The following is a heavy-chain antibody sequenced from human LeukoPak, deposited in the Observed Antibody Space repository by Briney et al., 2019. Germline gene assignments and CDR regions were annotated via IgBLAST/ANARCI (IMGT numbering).Heavy chain of an antibody. J-gene: IGHJ4*02. CDR3: ARDLSGYSYGYDY. CDR2: ISSSSSYI. D-gene: IGHD5-18*01. Sequence: GGSLRLSCAASGFTFSSYSMNWVRQAPGKGLEWVSSISSSSSYIYYADSVKGRFTISRDNAKNSLYLQMNSLRAEDTAVYYCARDLSGYSYGYDYWGQRTLVTVSS. V-gene: IGHV3-21*01. CDR1: GFTFSSYS.